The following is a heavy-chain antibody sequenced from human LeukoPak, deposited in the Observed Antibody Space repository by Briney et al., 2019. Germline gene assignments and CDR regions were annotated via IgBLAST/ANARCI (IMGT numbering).Heavy chain of an antibody. V-gene: IGHV3-30*18. J-gene: IGHJ3*02. Sequence: PGGSLRLSCAASGFTFSSYGMHWVRQAPGKGLEWVAVISYDGSNKYHADSVKGRFTISRDNSKNTLYLQMNSLRAEDTAVYYCANRGMTTQAFDIWGQGTMVTVSS. CDR2: ISYDGSNK. CDR3: ANRGMTTQAFDI. CDR1: GFTFSSYG. D-gene: IGHD1-14*01.